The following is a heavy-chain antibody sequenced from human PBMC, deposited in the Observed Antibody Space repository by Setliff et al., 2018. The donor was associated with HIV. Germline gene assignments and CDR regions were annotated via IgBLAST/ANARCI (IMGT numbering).Heavy chain of an antibody. D-gene: IGHD3-9*01. V-gene: IGHV3-49*02. J-gene: IGHJ4*02. CDR3: TRDHRFVDRYPDW. CDR1: GFTFSSYP. Sequence: GGSLRLSCAASGFTFSSYPMSWVRQAPGKGLEWVGFIRTNARGGATEYAASVKGRFTISRDDSKSIAYLQMSSLKIEDTAVYYCTRDHRFVDRYPDWWGQGTLVTVSS. CDR2: IRTNARGGAT.